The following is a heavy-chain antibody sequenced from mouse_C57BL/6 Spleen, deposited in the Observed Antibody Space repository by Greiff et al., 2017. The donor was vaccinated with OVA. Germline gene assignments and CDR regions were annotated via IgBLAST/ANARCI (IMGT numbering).Heavy chain of an antibody. CDR3: AREGGYYSNPAWFAY. J-gene: IGHJ3*01. CDR2: IDPSDSEY. V-gene: IGHV1-52*01. D-gene: IGHD2-5*01. Sequence: VQLQQPGAELVRPGSSVKLSCKASGYTFTSYWMHWVKQRPIQGLEWIGNIDPSDSEYHSNQKFKDKATLTVDKSSSTAYIQLNSLTTEDSAVDYCAREGGYYSNPAWFAYWGQGTLVTVSA. CDR1: GYTFTSYW.